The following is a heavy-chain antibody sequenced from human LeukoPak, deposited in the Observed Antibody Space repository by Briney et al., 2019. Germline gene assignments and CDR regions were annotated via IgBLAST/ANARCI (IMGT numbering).Heavy chain of an antibody. J-gene: IGHJ4*02. D-gene: IGHD6-6*01. CDR3: ARSSIGISPHFDY. V-gene: IGHV3-21*01. CDR2: ISRSSSYI. CDR1: GFTFSSSG. Sequence: GGSLRLSCAASGFTFSSSGMNWVRQAPGRGLEWVASISRSSSYIYYADSVKGRFTISRDNAKNSLYLEMNSLTAADTAVYYCARSSIGISPHFDYWGQGTLVTVSS.